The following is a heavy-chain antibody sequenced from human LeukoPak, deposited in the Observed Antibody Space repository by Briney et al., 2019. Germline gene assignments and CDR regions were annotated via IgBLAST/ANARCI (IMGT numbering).Heavy chain of an antibody. CDR3: ARDSSKWYYDY. D-gene: IGHD2-2*01. CDR1: GFTFNRYW. V-gene: IGHV3-74*01. Sequence: GGSLRLSCAVSGFTFNRYWMLWVRHAPGKGLVWASRINSDGSGTIYADSVKGRFTISRDNAKNTLYLQMNSLRGEDTAVYYCARDSSKWYYDYWGQGTLVTVSS. J-gene: IGHJ4*02. CDR2: INSDGSGT.